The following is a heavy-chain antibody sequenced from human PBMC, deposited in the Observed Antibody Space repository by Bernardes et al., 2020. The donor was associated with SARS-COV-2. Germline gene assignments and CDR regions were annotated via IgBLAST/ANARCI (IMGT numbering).Heavy chain of an antibody. V-gene: IGHV6-1*01. CDR3: ARAAEYSSSDYYYYGMDV. J-gene: IGHJ6*02. CDR2: TYYRSKWYN. Sequence: QTLSLTCAISGDSVSSNSATWNWLRQSPSRGLEWLGRTYYRSKWYNDYAVSVKSQITINPDTSKNQFSLQLNSVTPEDTAVYYCARAAEYSSSDYYYYGMDVWGQGTTVTVSS. D-gene: IGHD6-6*01. CDR1: GDSVSSNSAT.